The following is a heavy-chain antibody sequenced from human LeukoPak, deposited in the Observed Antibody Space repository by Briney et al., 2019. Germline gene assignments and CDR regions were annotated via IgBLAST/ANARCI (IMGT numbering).Heavy chain of an antibody. CDR2: ILSGGTT. D-gene: IGHD3-22*01. Sequence: GGSLRLSCAASGFTVSSNYMSWVRQAPGKGLEWVSVILSGGTTSYAGSVRGRFAISRDNSKNTLYLQMNSLRAEDTAVYYCARAPYDSSGYPRESAFDIWGQGTMVTVSS. J-gene: IGHJ3*02. CDR1: GFTVSSNY. CDR3: ARAPYDSSGYPRESAFDI. V-gene: IGHV3-66*01.